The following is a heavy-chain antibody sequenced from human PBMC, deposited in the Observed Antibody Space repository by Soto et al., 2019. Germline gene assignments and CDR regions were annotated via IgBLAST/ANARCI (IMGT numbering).Heavy chain of an antibody. CDR2: IYYSGST. CDR3: ASGIAAAGISYYFDY. J-gene: IGHJ4*02. Sequence: QVQLQESGPGLVKPSQTLSLTCTVSGGSISSGGYYWSWIRQHPGKGLGWIGYIYYSGSTYYNPSLKSRVTISVDTSKNQFSLKLSSVTAADTAVYYCASGIAAAGISYYFDYWGQGTLVTVSS. CDR1: GGSISSGGYY. V-gene: IGHV4-31*03. D-gene: IGHD6-13*01.